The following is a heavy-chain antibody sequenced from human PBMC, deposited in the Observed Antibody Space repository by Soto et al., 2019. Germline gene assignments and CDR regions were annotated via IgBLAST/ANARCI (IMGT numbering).Heavy chain of an antibody. J-gene: IGHJ4*02. V-gene: IGHV4-31*03. D-gene: IGHD2-15*01. CDR3: ARDYCSGGSCYLGY. CDR1: GGSISSGGYY. Sequence: SETLSLTCTVSGGSISSGGYYWSWIRQHPGKGLEWIGYIYYSGSTYYNPSLKSRVTISVDTSKNQFSLKLSSVTAADTAVYYCARDYCSGGSCYLGYWGQGTLVTVSS. CDR2: IYYSGST.